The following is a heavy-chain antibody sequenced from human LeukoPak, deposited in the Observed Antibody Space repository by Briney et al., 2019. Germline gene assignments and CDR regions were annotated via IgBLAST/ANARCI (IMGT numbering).Heavy chain of an antibody. D-gene: IGHD6-6*01. CDR1: GDSISSGSYC. CDR3: ARGFRIAARPGSFFYYYYMDV. Sequence: TLSLTCPVSGDSISSGSYCWSWIRQPAGKGLEWIGRVCTSGITNYNPSLKSRVTISVDTSKNQFSLKLSSVTAADTAVYYCARGFRIAARPGSFFYYYYMDVWGKGTTVTVSS. CDR2: VCTSGIT. V-gene: IGHV4-61*02. J-gene: IGHJ6*03.